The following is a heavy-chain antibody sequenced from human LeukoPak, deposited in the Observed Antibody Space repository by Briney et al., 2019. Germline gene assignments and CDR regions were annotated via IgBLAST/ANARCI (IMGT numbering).Heavy chain of an antibody. J-gene: IGHJ4*02. CDR3: ARDSFGDLQIDY. CDR1: GYTFNIYY. D-gene: IGHD3-10*01. CDR2: VNPSDGGT. Sequence: ASVKVSCKTSGYTFNIYYIHRVRLAPGHGPEWMGLVNPSDGGTNYAQKFQGRVTMTRDTSTSTVYMEMNSLTSEDTAVYYCARDSFGDLQIDYWGQGTLVTVSS. V-gene: IGHV1-46*02.